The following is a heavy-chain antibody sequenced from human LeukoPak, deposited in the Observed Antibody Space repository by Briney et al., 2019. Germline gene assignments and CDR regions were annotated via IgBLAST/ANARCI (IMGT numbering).Heavy chain of an antibody. CDR2: IYYSGSA. Sequence: SETLSLTCTVSGGSISSGGYYWSWLRQHPGKGLEWIGYIYYSGSAYYNPSLKSRVTISVDTSNNQFSLKLSSVTAADTALYYCARVDGSSSGNYYYYMDVWGKGTTVTVSS. CDR3: ARVDGSSSGNYYYYMDV. CDR1: GGSISSGGYY. D-gene: IGHD6-6*01. J-gene: IGHJ6*03. V-gene: IGHV4-31*03.